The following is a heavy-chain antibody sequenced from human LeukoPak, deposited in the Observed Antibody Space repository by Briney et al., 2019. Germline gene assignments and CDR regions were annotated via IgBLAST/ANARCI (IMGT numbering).Heavy chain of an antibody. V-gene: IGHV4-4*07. CDR2: IYTSGST. J-gene: IGHJ4*02. Sequence: SETLSLTCTVSGASLSSYYWTWIRQPAGEGLEWIGRIYTSGSTNYNPSLTSRVTMSVDTSKNQFSLKLSSVPAADTAVYYCARARGGSGSYGHFDYWGQGTLVTVSS. D-gene: IGHD1-26*01. CDR3: ARARGGSGSYGHFDY. CDR1: GASLSSYY.